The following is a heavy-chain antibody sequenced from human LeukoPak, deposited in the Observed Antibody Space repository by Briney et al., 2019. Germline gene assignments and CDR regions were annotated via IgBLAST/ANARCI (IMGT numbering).Heavy chain of an antibody. CDR2: MSHDGSNK. CDR3: AKGPFPMTMFRGVIGWFDP. CDR1: AFTFSSYG. D-gene: IGHD3-10*01. J-gene: IGHJ5*02. Sequence: GGSLRLSCAASAFTFSSYGMHWVRQAPGKGLEWVAVMSHDGSNKAYAGSVKGRFTISRDNSKNTLYLQMNSLRTEDTAVYYCAKGPFPMTMFRGVIGWFDPWGQGTLVTVSS. V-gene: IGHV3-30*18.